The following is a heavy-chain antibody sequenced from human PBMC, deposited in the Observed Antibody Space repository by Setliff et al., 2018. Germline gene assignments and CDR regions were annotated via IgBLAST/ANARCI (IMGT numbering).Heavy chain of an antibody. D-gene: IGHD4-17*01. CDR3: ARGTKTMVINYWYFDV. V-gene: IGHV4-34*01. CDR2: IHHSGST. Sequence: PSETLSLTCAVYGGSFSDYWWSWIRQLPGKGLEWMAEIHHSGSTNFHPSLKSRVAISVDPSKNQFYLNLRSVTAADTAVYFCARGTKTMVINYWYFDVWGRGTPVTVSS. J-gene: IGHJ2*01. CDR1: GGSFSDYW.